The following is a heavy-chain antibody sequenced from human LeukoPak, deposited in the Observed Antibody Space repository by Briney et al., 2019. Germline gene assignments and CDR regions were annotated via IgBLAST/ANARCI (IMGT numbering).Heavy chain of an antibody. J-gene: IGHJ4*02. CDR3: ARDYGGSSPFDY. CDR2: ISGSGDNR. D-gene: IGHD4-23*01. Sequence: GGSLRLSCAASGFTFSSHAMSWVRQAPGKGLEWVSSISGSGDNRNYADSVKGRFTISRDNSKSTLYLEMNSLRAEDTAVYYCARDYGGSSPFDYWGQGTLVTVSS. V-gene: IGHV3-23*01. CDR1: GFTFSSHA.